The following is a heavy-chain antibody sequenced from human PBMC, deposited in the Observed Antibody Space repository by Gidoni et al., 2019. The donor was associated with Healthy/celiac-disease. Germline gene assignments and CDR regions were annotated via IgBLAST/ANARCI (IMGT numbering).Heavy chain of an antibody. CDR1: GGSISSYY. Sequence: QVQLQESGPGLVKPSETLSLTCTVSGGSISSYYWSWIRQPPGKGLEWIGYIYYSGSTNYNPSLKSRVTISVDTSKNQFSLKLSSVTAADTAVYYCARALDSSGWYPLPAFDIWGQGTMVTVSS. CDR2: IYYSGST. V-gene: IGHV4-59*01. CDR3: ARALDSSGWYPLPAFDI. D-gene: IGHD6-19*01. J-gene: IGHJ3*02.